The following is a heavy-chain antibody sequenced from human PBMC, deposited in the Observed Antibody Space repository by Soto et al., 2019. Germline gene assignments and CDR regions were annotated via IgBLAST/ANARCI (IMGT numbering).Heavy chain of an antibody. CDR2: IIPIFGTA. J-gene: IGHJ4*02. CDR3: ARVVLGGIAVAGFDY. CDR1: GGTFSSYA. V-gene: IGHV1-69*12. Sequence: QVQLVQSGAEVKKPGSSVKVSCKASGGTFSSYAISWVRQAPGQGLEWMGGIIPIFGTANYAQKFQGSVTITADEATSTAYMELSSLRSEDTAVYCGARVVLGGIAVAGFDYWGQGTLVTVSS. D-gene: IGHD6-19*01.